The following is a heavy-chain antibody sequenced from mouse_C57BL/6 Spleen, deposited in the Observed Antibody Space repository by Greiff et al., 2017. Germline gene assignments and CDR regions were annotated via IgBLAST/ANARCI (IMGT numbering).Heavy chain of an antibody. D-gene: IGHD2-3*01. CDR1: GYAFSSSW. CDR2: IYPGDGDT. J-gene: IGHJ3*01. V-gene: IGHV1-82*01. CDR3: ARSVYPPERFAY. Sequence: QVQLKQSGPELVKPGASVKISCKASGYAFSSSWMNWVKQRPGKGLEWIGRIYPGDGDTNYNGKFKGKATLTADKSSSTAYMQLSSLTSEDSAVYFCARSVYPPERFAYWGQGTLVTVSA.